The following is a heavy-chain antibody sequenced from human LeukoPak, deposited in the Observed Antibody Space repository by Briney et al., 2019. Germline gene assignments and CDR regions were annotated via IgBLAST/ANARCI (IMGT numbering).Heavy chain of an antibody. CDR3: AVSSTHAFDI. D-gene: IGHD6-13*01. V-gene: IGHV3-53*01. CDR2: IYSGGST. CDR1: GFTVSSNY. Sequence: GGSLRLSCAASGFTVSSNYMSWVRQAPGKGLEWVSVIYSGGSTYYADSVKGRFTISRDNSKNTLCLQMNSLRAEDTAVYYCAVSSTHAFDIWGQGTMVTVSS. J-gene: IGHJ3*02.